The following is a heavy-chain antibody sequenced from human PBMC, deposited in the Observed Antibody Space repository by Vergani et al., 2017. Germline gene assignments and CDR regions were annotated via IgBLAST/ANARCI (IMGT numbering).Heavy chain of an antibody. V-gene: IGHV4-39*07. Sequence: QLQLQESGPGLVKPSETLSLTCTVSGGSISSSSYYWGWIRQPPGKGLEWIGSIYYSGSTYYNPSLKSRVTISVDTSKNQFSLKLSSVTAADTAVYYCARDXTTHWYSSGWYVHLAFDIWGQGTMVTVSS. CDR1: GGSISSSSYY. D-gene: IGHD6-19*01. J-gene: IGHJ3*02. CDR2: IYYSGST. CDR3: ARDXTTHWYSSGWYVHLAFDI.